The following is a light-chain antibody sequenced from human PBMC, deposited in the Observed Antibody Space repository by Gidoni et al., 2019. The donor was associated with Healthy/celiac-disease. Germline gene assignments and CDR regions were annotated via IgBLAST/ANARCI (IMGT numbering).Light chain of an antibody. Sequence: DIALTQSPATLSLSPGERATLSCRASQSLSSYLAWYQQKPGQAPRLLIYDASTRSTGIPARFSGSGSGTDFTLTISSLEPEDFAVYYCQQRSNWPPTFGQGTKVEIK. V-gene: IGKV3-11*01. CDR2: DAS. J-gene: IGKJ1*01. CDR3: QQRSNWPPT. CDR1: QSLSSY.